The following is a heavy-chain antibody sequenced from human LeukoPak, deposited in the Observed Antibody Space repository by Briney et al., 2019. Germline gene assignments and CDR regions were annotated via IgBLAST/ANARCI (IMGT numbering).Heavy chain of an antibody. V-gene: IGHV3-30-3*01. D-gene: IGHD6-19*01. J-gene: IGHJ4*02. CDR1: GFTFSSYA. CDR3: AKVPHGGRYYFDY. Sequence: GGSLRLSCAASGFTFSSYAMHWVRQAPGKGLEWVAVISYDGSNKYYADSVKGRFTISRDNSKNTLYLQMNSLRAEDTAVYYCAKVPHGGRYYFDYWGQGTLVTVSS. CDR2: ISYDGSNK.